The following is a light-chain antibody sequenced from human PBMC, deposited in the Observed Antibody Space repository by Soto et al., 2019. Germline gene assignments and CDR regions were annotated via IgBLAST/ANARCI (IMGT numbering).Light chain of an antibody. CDR2: DVN. CDR1: NSNIGSYF. J-gene: IGLJ2*01. V-gene: IGLV1-51*01. CDR3: GSWDNTLSAGV. Sequence: SVLTQPPSVSAAPGQRVTISCSGSNSNIGSYFVSWYQQLPGTAPRLLIYDVNKRPSGIPDRFSASKSGASAALAISGLQPGDEADYFCGSWDNTLSAGVFGGGTKVTVL.